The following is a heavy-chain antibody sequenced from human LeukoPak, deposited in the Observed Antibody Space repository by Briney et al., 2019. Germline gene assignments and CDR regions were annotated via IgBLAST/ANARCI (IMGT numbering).Heavy chain of an antibody. CDR1: GYTFTGYF. V-gene: IGHV1-2*02. J-gene: IGHJ4*02. Sequence: ASVNVSCTASGYTFTGYFIHWVRQAPGQGLEWMGWINPNSGGTNYAQKFQGRVTMTRDTSISTAYMELSRLRSDDTAVYYCARDERYDSSGYPFDYWGQGTLVTVSS. CDR2: INPNSGGT. CDR3: ARDERYDSSGYPFDY. D-gene: IGHD3-22*01.